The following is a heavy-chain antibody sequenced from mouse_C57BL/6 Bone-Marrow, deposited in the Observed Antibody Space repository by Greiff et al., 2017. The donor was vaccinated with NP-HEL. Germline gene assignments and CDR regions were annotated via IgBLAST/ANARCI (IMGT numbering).Heavy chain of an antibody. J-gene: IGHJ4*01. CDR1: GFTFSDYY. V-gene: IGHV5-16*01. D-gene: IGHD2-4*01. CDR2: INYDGSST. Sequence: DVMLVVSEGGLVQPGSSMKLSCTASGFTFSDYYMAWVRQVPEKGLEWVANINYDGSSTYYLDSLKSRFIISRDNAKNILYLQMSSLKSEDTATYYCAREGGLRRRTYARDYGGQGASVTVSS. CDR3: AREGGLRRRTYARDY.